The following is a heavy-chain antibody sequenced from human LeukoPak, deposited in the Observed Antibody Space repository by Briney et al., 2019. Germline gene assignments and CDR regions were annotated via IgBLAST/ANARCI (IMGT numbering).Heavy chain of an antibody. J-gene: IGHJ4*02. CDR1: GFTFSSYA. CDR3: ARNHFDL. V-gene: IGHV3-66*01. Sequence: GGSLRLSCAASGFTFSSYAMSWVRQAPGQGLEFVSVLYTGGGTYYADSVRGRFIISRDNSKNTLYLQMNSLTVEDTAVFYCARNHFDLWGQETLVTVSS. CDR2: LYTGGGT.